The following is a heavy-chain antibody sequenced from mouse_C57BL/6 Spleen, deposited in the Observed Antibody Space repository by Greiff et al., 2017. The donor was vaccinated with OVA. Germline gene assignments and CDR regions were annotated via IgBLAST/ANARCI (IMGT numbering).Heavy chain of an antibody. CDR3: ARGTSVQDYFDY. D-gene: IGHD1-1*01. V-gene: IGHV14-3*01. CDR1: GFNIKNTY. Sequence: VHVKQSVAELVRPGASVKLSCTASGFNIKNTYMHWVKQRPEQGLEWIGRIDPANGNTKYAPKFQGKATITADTSSNTAYLQLSSLPSEDTAIYCCARGTSVQDYFDYWGQGTTLTVSS. CDR2: IDPANGNT. J-gene: IGHJ2*01.